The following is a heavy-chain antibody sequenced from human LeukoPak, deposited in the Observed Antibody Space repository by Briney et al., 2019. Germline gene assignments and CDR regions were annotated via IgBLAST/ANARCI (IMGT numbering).Heavy chain of an antibody. V-gene: IGHV3-49*04. CDR2: IRSKAYGGTT. D-gene: IGHD6-19*01. CDR1: GFTFGDYA. CDR3: TRESQWLPHFDY. Sequence: GGSLRLSCTASGFTFGDYAMSWVRQAPGKGLEWVGFIRSKAYGGTTEYAASVKGRFTISRDDSKSIAYLQMNSLKTEDTAVYYCTRESQWLPHFDYWGQGTLATVSS. J-gene: IGHJ4*02.